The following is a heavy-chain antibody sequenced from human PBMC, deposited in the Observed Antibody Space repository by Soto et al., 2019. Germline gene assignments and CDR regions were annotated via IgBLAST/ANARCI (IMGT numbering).Heavy chain of an antibody. D-gene: IGHD4-4*01. CDR3: AWGLQDNCFDP. CDR2: INSDGSST. Sequence: EVQLVESGGGLVHPGGSLRLSCAASGFTFSSYLMHWVRQAPGKGLMWVSRINSDGSSTSYADYVQGRFTISRANAKNTLYLQLNSLRAEGTAVYDCAWGLQDNCFDPWGQGTLVTVSS. CDR1: GFTFSSYL. V-gene: IGHV3-74*02. J-gene: IGHJ5*02.